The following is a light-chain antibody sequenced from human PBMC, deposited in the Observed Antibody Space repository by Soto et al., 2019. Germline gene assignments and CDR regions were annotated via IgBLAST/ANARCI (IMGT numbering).Light chain of an antibody. CDR3: QQYNDRPPWT. V-gene: IGKV3-15*01. Sequence: EIVMTQSPATLSVSPGERATLSCRASQSVSTNLAWYQRKPGQAPRLLIFGASTRATGIPARFSGSGSGTEFTLTISSLQSEDFAVYFCQQYNDRPPWTFGQGTKVEIK. CDR1: QSVSTN. CDR2: GAS. J-gene: IGKJ1*01.